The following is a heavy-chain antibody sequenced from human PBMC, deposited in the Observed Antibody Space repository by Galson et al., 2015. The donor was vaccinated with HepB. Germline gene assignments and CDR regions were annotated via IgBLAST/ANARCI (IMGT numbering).Heavy chain of an antibody. V-gene: IGHV3-30*18. CDR3: AKVRFLEWSYDAFDI. J-gene: IGHJ3*02. CDR2: ISYDGSNK. Sequence: SLRLSCAASGFTFSSYGMHWVRQAPGKGLEWVAVISYDGSNKYYADSVKGRFTISRDNSKNTLYLQMNSLRAEDTAVYYCAKVRFLEWSYDAFDIWGQGTMVTVSS. D-gene: IGHD3-3*01. CDR1: GFTFSSYG.